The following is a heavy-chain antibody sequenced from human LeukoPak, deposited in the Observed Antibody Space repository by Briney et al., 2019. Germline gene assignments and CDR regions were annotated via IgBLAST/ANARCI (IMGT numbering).Heavy chain of an antibody. J-gene: IGHJ4*02. CDR3: ARDHSSWEVPSDY. V-gene: IGHV3-74*01. D-gene: IGHD6-13*01. CDR1: GFSFNTYW. Sequence: PGGSLRLSCAASGFSFNTYWMHWVRQVPGKGLVWVSGMNTDGSDRSYADSVKGRFTISRDNAKNTLYLQMNSPRAEDMAVYYCARDHSSWEVPSDYWGQGTLVTVSS. CDR2: MNTDGSDR.